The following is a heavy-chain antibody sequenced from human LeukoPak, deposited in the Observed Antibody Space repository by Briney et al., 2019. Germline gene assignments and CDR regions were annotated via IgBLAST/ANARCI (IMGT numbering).Heavy chain of an antibody. V-gene: IGHV1-69*04. CDR3: ARAGQVGHNYLDP. CDR2: IIPFLDIP. Sequence: SVKVSCKASGGTFSSYGFIWVRQAPGQGLEWMGRIIPFLDIPNYAQKFQGRLTITADKSTSTSYMELTHLRTDDTAVYFCARAGQVGHNYLDPWGQGTLVTVSS. CDR1: GGTFSSYG. J-gene: IGHJ5*02. D-gene: IGHD1-1*01.